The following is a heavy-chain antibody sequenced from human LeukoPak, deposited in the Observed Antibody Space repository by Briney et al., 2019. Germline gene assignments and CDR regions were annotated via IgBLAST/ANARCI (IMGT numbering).Heavy chain of an antibody. D-gene: IGHD3-9*01. Sequence: GSLRLSCAASGFTFSSHAMSWIRQPPGKGLEWIGYIYYSGSTNYNPSLKSRVTISVDTSKNQFSLKLSSVTAADTAVYYCARDRGYDILTGYPGGWFDPWGQGTLVTVSS. CDR2: IYYSGST. CDR3: ARDRGYDILTGYPGGWFDP. CDR1: GFTFSSHA. J-gene: IGHJ5*02. V-gene: IGHV4-59*11.